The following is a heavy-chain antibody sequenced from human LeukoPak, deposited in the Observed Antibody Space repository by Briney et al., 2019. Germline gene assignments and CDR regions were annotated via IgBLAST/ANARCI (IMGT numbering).Heavy chain of an antibody. CDR3: AKEEEYSYGHTTWIQLWFDAFDI. CDR1: GFTFSSYA. V-gene: IGHV3-23*01. CDR2: ISGSGGST. Sequence: GGSLRLSCAASGFTFSSYAMSWVRQAPGKGLEWVSVISGSGGSTYYADSVKGRFTISRDNSKNTLYLQMNSLRAEDTAVYYCAKEEEYSYGHTTWIQLWFDAFDIWGQGTMVTVSS. J-gene: IGHJ3*02. D-gene: IGHD5-18*01.